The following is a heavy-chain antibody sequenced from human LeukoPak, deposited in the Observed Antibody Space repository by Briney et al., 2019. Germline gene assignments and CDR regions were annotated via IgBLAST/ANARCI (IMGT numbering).Heavy chain of an antibody. D-gene: IGHD2-21*01. CDR2: ISYDGTNK. CDR1: GFTFSTFS. Sequence: GGFLRLSCAASGFTFSTFSLYWVRQAPGKGLEWVAVISYDGTNKYYADSVKGRFTISRDNSKNTLYLQMNSLRTEDTAVYYCAGASSSPCGDDCFSLYRYMDVWGKGTTVTVSS. J-gene: IGHJ6*03. CDR3: AGASSSPCGDDCFSLYRYMDV. V-gene: IGHV3-30-3*01.